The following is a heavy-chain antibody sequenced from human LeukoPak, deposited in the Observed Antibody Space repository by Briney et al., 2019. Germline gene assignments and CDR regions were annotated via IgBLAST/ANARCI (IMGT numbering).Heavy chain of an antibody. CDR2: IYYSGST. Sequence: SETLSLTCTVSGGSISSYYWSWIRQPPGKGLEWIGYIYYSGSTNYNPSLKSRVTISVDTSKNQFSLKLSSVTAADTAVYYCARDSDCYDSSGYYDYWGQGTLVTVSS. D-gene: IGHD3-22*01. V-gene: IGHV4-59*01. CDR3: ARDSDCYDSSGYYDY. J-gene: IGHJ4*02. CDR1: GGSISSYY.